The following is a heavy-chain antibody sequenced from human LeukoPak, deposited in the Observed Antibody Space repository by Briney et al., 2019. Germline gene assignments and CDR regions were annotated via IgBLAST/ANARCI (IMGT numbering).Heavy chain of an antibody. CDR2: ISSSSSTI. D-gene: IGHD1-26*01. V-gene: IGHV3-48*02. CDR3: ATSGRYRFDY. CDR1: GLTFSSYS. J-gene: IGHJ4*02. Sequence: GGSLRLTCAASGLTFSSYSMNWVRQAPGKGLEWVSYISSSSSTIYYADSVKGRFTISRDNAQNSLYLQMNSLRDEDTAVYYCATSGRYRFDYWGEGTLVTVSS.